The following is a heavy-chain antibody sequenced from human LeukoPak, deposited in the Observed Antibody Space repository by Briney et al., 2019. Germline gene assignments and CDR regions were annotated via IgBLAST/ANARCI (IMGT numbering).Heavy chain of an antibody. CDR3: ARGGPYYDFWSGYLPFDY. CDR2: LYYTGIT. V-gene: IGHV4-39*01. J-gene: IGHJ4*02. CDR1: GGSISSSSYY. Sequence: PSETLSLTCTVSGGSISSSSYYWGWIRQPPGKGLEWIGSLYYTGITYHNPSLKSRLTISVDTSKNQFSLKLSSVTAADTAVYYCARGGPYYDFWSGYLPFDYWGQGTLVTVSS. D-gene: IGHD3-3*01.